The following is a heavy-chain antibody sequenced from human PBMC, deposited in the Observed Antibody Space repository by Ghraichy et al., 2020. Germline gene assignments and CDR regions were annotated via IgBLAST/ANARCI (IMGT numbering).Heavy chain of an antibody. CDR1: GFTFSNAW. V-gene: IGHV3-15*01. CDR3: TTTILPSNVRIVGATSRNY. D-gene: IGHD1-26*01. J-gene: IGHJ4*02. Sequence: GGSLRLSCAASGFTFSNAWMSWVRQAPGKGLEWVGRIKSKTDGGTTDYAAPVKGRFTISRDDSKNTLYLQMNSLKTEDTAVYYCTTTILPSNVRIVGATSRNYWGQGTLVTVSS. CDR2: IKSKTDGGTT.